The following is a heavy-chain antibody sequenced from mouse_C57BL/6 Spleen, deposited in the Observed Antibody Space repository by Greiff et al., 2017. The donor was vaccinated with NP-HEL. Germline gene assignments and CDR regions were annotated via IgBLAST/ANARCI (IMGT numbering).Heavy chain of an antibody. CDR2: IYPGDGDT. D-gene: IGHD2-4*01. CDR1: GYAFSSYW. J-gene: IGHJ2*01. Sequence: QIQLQQSGAELVKPGASVKISCKASGYAFSSYWMNWVKQRPGKGLEWIGQIYPGDGDTNYNGKFKGKATLTADKSSSTAYMQLSSLTSEDSAVYFCAREDYYDYDPYYFDYWGQGTTLTVSS. V-gene: IGHV1-80*01. CDR3: AREDYYDYDPYYFDY.